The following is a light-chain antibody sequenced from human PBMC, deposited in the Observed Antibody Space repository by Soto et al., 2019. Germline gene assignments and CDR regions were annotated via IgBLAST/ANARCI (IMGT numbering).Light chain of an antibody. CDR2: DAS. CDR3: QQYGYYPGP. Sequence: IQTTPSPPTLAASVGVGVTITCRASETITTSLAWYQQQPGTAPKVLIYDASTLESGVPSRFSGSGSGTEFTLTISCLQPADFATYYCQQYGYYPGPCGLGTEVEIK. CDR1: ETITTS. J-gene: IGKJ1*01. V-gene: IGKV1-5*01.